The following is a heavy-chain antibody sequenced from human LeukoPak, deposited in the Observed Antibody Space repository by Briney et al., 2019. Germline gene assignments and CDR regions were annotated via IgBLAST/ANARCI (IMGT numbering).Heavy chain of an antibody. CDR3: APGYYYFDY. D-gene: IGHD5-18*01. Sequence: PGGSLRLSCAASGFSLSTYGMHWVRQAPGKGLEWVALISYDGGTKYYADSVKGRFTISRDNSKNTLYLQMNSLRAEDTAVYYCAPGYYYFDYWGQGTLVTVSS. J-gene: IGHJ4*02. V-gene: IGHV3-30*03. CDR1: GFSLSTYG. CDR2: ISYDGGTK.